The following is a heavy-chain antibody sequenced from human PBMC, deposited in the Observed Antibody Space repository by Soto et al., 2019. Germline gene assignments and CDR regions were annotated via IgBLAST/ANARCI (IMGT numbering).Heavy chain of an antibody. Sequence: SETLSLTCTVSGGSIANNNYFWGWVRQPPGKGLEWIGSAAYSGGTYKNPSLKSRVTVSVYTSKNQFSLKLTSVTAADTAVYYCAKVVVGATSHSDFDSWGQGTLVTVSS. CDR2: AAYSGGT. D-gene: IGHD2-15*01. CDR3: AKVVVGATSHSDFDS. J-gene: IGHJ4*02. V-gene: IGHV4-39*01. CDR1: GGSIANNNYF.